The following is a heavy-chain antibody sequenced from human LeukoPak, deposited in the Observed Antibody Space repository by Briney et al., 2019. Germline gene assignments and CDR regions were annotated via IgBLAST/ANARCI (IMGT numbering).Heavy chain of an antibody. Sequence: SSDTLSLTRAVYGGSFSGYYWSWIRHPPGKGLEWIGEINHSASTNYNPSLKSRVTISVDTSKNQFSLKLSSVTAAATAVYYCARVVRDYYDSSGYYPYFDDWGQGTLVTVSS. CDR2: INHSAST. J-gene: IGHJ4*02. CDR1: GGSFSGYY. CDR3: ARVVRDYYDSSGYYPYFDD. D-gene: IGHD3-22*01. V-gene: IGHV4-34*01.